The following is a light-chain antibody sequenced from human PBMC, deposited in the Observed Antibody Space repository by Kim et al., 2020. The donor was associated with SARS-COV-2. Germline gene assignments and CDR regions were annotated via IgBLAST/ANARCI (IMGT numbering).Light chain of an antibody. Sequence: GQSITISCTGTNNDIGSFDAVFWYQQHPGKAPKVMIYDVSDRPSGVSNRFTGSKSGNTASLTISGLQAEDEADYYCSSYTTDNTHVFGTGTKVTVL. CDR2: DVS. J-gene: IGLJ1*01. CDR3: SSYTTDNTHV. V-gene: IGLV2-14*03. CDR1: NNDIGSFDA.